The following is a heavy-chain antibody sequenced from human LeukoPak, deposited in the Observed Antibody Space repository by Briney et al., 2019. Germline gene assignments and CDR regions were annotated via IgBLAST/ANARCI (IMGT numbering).Heavy chain of an antibody. CDR1: GFTFSSYA. Sequence: GGSLRLSCAASGFTFSSYAMHWVRQAPGRGLEWVATISYDVTIQFYVDSVRGRSTISRDNINNTVYLELNSLRPEDTAVYYCAREGLYCTGGSCYLVYWGQGTLVTVSS. CDR2: ISYDVTIQ. V-gene: IGHV3-30*04. CDR3: AREGLYCTGGSCYLVY. D-gene: IGHD2-8*02. J-gene: IGHJ4*02.